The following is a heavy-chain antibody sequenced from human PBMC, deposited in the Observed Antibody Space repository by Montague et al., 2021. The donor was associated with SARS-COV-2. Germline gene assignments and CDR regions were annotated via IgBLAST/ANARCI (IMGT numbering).Heavy chain of an antibody. D-gene: IGHD3-9*01. CDR1: GGSITTSSAFH. Sequence: SETLSLTCTVSGGSITTSSAFHWAWVRQPPGKGLEWIGNVHYTGTTYYNPSLRSRVTISVDTSRELFSLRLSSVTAADTAVYHCARLPTGYPNWFDPWGQGTLVTVSS. CDR3: ARLPTGYPNWFDP. J-gene: IGHJ5*02. CDR2: VHYTGTT. V-gene: IGHV4-39*01.